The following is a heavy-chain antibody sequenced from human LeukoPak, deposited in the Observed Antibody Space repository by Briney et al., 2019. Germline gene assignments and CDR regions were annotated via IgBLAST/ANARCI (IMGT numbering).Heavy chain of an antibody. Sequence: GGSLRLSCVASGFPFNDAWMSWVRQAPGKGLEWVSSISSSSSYIYYADSVKGRFTISRDNAKNSLYLQMNSLRAEDTAVYYCAREFGGSYSFDYWGQGTLVTVSS. CDR1: GFPFNDAW. CDR3: AREFGGSYSFDY. CDR2: ISSSSSYI. D-gene: IGHD1-26*01. V-gene: IGHV3-21*01. J-gene: IGHJ4*02.